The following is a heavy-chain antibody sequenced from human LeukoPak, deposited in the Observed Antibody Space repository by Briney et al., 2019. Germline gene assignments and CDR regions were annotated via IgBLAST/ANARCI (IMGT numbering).Heavy chain of an antibody. D-gene: IGHD3-22*01. CDR2: FYYSGST. CDR3: VRSKYYDSSASAFDI. CDR1: GGSTSSYY. Sequence: SGTLSLTCSVSGGSTSSYYWSWMRQPPGQGREWVGLFYYSGSTNYRPSLRSRVTISVDTPKSQISLKLSSVTAADTAVYYCVRSKYYDSSASAFDIWGQGTMVTVSS. V-gene: IGHV4-59*08. J-gene: IGHJ3*02.